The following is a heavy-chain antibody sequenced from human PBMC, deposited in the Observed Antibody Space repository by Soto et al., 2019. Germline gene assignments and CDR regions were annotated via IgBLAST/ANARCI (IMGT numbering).Heavy chain of an antibody. CDR2: INHSGST. CDR1: SGSFTGYY. J-gene: IGHJ3*02. V-gene: IGHV4-34*01. D-gene: IGHD3-3*01. CDR3: ARDAEYYDFWTGYSPFAAFDI. Sequence: SETLSLTCAVYSGSFTGYYWSWIRQPPRKGLEWIGEINHSGSTNYNPSLKSRVTISVDTSKNQFSLKLSSVTAADTAVYYCARDAEYYDFWTGYSPFAAFDIWGQGTMVT.